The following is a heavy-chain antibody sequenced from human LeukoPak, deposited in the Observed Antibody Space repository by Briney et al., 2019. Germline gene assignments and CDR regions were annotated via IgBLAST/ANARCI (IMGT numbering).Heavy chain of an antibody. D-gene: IGHD1-1*01. V-gene: IGHV3-21*01. CDR2: ISSSSSYI. CDR1: RFTFTNYG. Sequence: GKSLRLSCAASRFTFTNYGFHWVRQAPGKGLEWVSSISSSSSYIYYADSVKGRFTISRDNAKNSLYLQMNSLRAEDTAVYYCARVGTPSDYWGQGTLVTVSS. J-gene: IGHJ4*02. CDR3: ARVGTPSDY.